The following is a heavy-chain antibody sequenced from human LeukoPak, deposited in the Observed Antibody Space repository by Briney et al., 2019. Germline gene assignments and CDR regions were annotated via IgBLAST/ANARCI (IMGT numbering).Heavy chain of an antibody. D-gene: IGHD4-17*01. Sequence: PSETLSLTCTVSGGSISSYYWSWIRQPPGKGLEWIGYIYYSGSTNYNPSLKSRVTISVDTSKNQFSLKLSSVTAADTAVYYCARGGYGDDHYFDYWGQGTLVTVSS. CDR2: IYYSGST. CDR3: ARGGYGDDHYFDY. J-gene: IGHJ4*02. CDR1: GGSISSYY. V-gene: IGHV4-59*01.